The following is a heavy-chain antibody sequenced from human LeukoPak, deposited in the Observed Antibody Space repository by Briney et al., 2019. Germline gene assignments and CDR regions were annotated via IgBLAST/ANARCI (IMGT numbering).Heavy chain of an antibody. CDR1: GFTFSSYA. J-gene: IGHJ4*02. CDR3: ARDYLWFGESQVDY. D-gene: IGHD3-10*01. CDR2: ISYDGSNK. Sequence: PGGSLRLSCAASGFTFSSYAMHWVRQAPGKGLEWVAVISYDGSNKYYADSVKGRFTISRDNSKNTLYLQMNSLRPEDTAVYYCARDYLWFGESQVDYWGQGTLVTVSS. V-gene: IGHV3-30-3*01.